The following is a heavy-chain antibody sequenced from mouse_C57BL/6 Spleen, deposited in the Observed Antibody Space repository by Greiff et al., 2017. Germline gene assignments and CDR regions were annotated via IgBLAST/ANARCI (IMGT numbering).Heavy chain of an antibody. CDR1: GFTFNPYA. V-gene: IGHV10-3*01. D-gene: IGHD1-1*01. Sequence: EVQRVESGGGLVQPTGSLKLSCAASGFTFNPYAMHWVRQAPGQGLEWVARIRSKCSNYAPYYADSVKDRFTISRDDSQSMLYLQMNNLKTEDTAMYYCVRDYYGSSYWYCDVWGTGTTVTVSS. J-gene: IGHJ1*03. CDR2: IRSKCSNYAP. CDR3: VRDYYGSSYWYCDV.